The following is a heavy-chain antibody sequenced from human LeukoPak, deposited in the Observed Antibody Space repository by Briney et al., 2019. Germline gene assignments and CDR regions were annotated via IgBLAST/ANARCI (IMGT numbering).Heavy chain of an antibody. V-gene: IGHV3-13*01. J-gene: IGHJ2*01. Sequence: PGGSLGLSCAASGFTLSNYDMHWVRQATGEGLEWVSGIDIAGDTYYPGSVRGRFTISRENAENSLYLQMNSLRAGDTGVYYCARTTVTSGPYWYFDLWGRGTLVTVS. CDR3: ARTTVTSGPYWYFDL. CDR1: GFTLSNYD. CDR2: IDIAGDT. D-gene: IGHD4-17*01.